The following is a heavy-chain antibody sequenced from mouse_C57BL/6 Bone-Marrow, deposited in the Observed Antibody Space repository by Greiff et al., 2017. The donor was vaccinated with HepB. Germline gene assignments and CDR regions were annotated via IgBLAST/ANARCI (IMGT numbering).Heavy chain of an antibody. Sequence: EVQLQESGPELVKPGASVKISCKASGYTFTDYYMNWVKQSHGKSLEWIGDINPNNGGTSYNQKFKGKATLTVDKSSSTAYMELRSLTSEDSAVYYCAPGDSAWFAYWGQGTLVTVSA. D-gene: IGHD3-1*01. CDR3: APGDSAWFAY. J-gene: IGHJ3*01. CDR1: GYTFTDYY. V-gene: IGHV1-26*01. CDR2: INPNNGGT.